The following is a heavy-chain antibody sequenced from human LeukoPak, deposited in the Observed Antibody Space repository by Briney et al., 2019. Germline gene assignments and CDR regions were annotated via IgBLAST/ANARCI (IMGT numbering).Heavy chain of an antibody. V-gene: IGHV3-48*01. CDR1: GFPFSSYW. J-gene: IGHJ4*02. Sequence: GGSLRLSCVASGFPFSSYWMNWVRQAPGKGLEWVSYISSLGSTIYYADSVKGRFTIFRDNAKNSLYLQMDGLRAEDTAVYYCARGEQEMATMSIDYWGQGTLVTVSS. D-gene: IGHD5-24*01. CDR3: ARGEQEMATMSIDY. CDR2: ISSLGSTI.